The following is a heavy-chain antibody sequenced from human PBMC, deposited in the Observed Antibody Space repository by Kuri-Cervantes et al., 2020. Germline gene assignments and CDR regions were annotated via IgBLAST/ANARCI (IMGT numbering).Heavy chain of an antibody. J-gene: IGHJ3*02. V-gene: IGHV3-11*01. CDR3: ARVKLVVGGSHVGNAFDI. CDR1: GFTFSDYY. Sequence: GESLKISCAASGFTFSDYYMSWIRQAPGKGLEWVSYISSSGSTIYYADSVKGRFTISRDNAKNSLYLQMNSLRDEDTAVYYCARVKLVVGGSHVGNAFDIWGQGTMVTVSS. D-gene: IGHD1-26*01. CDR2: ISSSGSTI.